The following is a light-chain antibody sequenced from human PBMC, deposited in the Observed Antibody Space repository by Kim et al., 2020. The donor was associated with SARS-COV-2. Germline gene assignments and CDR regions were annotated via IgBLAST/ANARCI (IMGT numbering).Light chain of an antibody. CDR2: GAS. CDR1: QSVSSN. V-gene: IGKV3-15*01. Sequence: GESATLSCRASQSVSSNLAWYQQKPGQAPRLLIYGASTRATGIPARFSGSGSGTEFTLTISSLQSEDFAVYYCQQYNNWPPEGITFGGGTKVDIK. CDR3: QQYNNWPPEGIT. J-gene: IGKJ4*01.